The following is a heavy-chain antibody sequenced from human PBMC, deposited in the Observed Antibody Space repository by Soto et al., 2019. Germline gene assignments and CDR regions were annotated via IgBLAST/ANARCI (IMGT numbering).Heavy chain of an antibody. CDR2: ISGSGGST. D-gene: IGHD3-10*01. J-gene: IGHJ5*02. Sequence: GGSLRLSCAASGFTFSSYAMSWVRQAPGKGLEWVSAISGSGGSTYYADSVKGRFTISRDNSKNTLYLQMNSLRAEDTAVYYCAKDEDVARGWFGELFSWGQGTLVTVSS. CDR1: GFTFSSYA. V-gene: IGHV3-23*01. CDR3: AKDEDVARGWFGELFS.